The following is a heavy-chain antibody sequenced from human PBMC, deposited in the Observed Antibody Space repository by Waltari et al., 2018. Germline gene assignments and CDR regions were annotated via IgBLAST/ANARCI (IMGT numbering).Heavy chain of an antibody. V-gene: IGHV4-30-4*08. CDR3: ARGGCSGGSCYIDY. CDR2: IYYSGST. D-gene: IGHD2-15*01. J-gene: IGHJ4*02. CDR1: GYSFTSY. Sequence: VQLVQSGAEVKKPGESLKISCKGSGYSFTSYWSWIRQPPGKGLEWIGYIYYSGSTYYNPALKSRVTISVDTSKNQFSLKLSSVTAADTAVYYCARGGCSGGSCYIDYWGQGTLVTVSS.